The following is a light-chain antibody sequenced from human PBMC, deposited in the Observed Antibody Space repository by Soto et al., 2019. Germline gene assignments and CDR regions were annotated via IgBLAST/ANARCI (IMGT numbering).Light chain of an antibody. V-gene: IGLV2-14*01. Sequence: QSFLTQPASVSGSPGQSITISCTGSSSDIGGYSYVSWYQQHPGKAPKLMIYEVSNRPSGVSNRFSGSKSGNTASLTISGLQTEDEADYYCSSYTSGTTLGVFGSGTKLTVL. J-gene: IGLJ1*01. CDR1: SSDIGGYSY. CDR2: EVS. CDR3: SSYTSGTTLGV.